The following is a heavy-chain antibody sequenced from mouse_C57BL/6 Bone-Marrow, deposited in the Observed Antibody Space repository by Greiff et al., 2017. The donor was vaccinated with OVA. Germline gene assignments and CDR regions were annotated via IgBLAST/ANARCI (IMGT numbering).Heavy chain of an antibody. CDR1: GYTFTDYE. CDR3: TRGYSNYYAMDY. J-gene: IGHJ4*01. D-gene: IGHD2-5*01. CDR2: IDPETGGT. V-gene: IGHV1-15*01. Sequence: VQVVASGAELVRPGASVTLSCKASGYTFTDYEMHWVKQTPVHGLEWIGAIDPETGGTAYNQKFKGKAILTAEKSSSTAYMELRSLTSEDSAVYYCTRGYSNYYAMDYWGQGTSVTVSS.